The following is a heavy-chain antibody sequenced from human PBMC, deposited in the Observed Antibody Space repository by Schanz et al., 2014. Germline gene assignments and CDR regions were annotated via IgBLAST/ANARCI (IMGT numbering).Heavy chain of an antibody. CDR2: IYYSGST. J-gene: IGHJ4*02. CDR1: GDSISSTSYY. D-gene: IGHD6-19*01. CDR3: ARLWGGWRIPDY. Sequence: QLQMQESGPGLVKPSETLSLTCSVSGDSISSTSYYWGWIRQPPGKGLEWIGSIYYSGSTYYNASLKGRVTISVDTSKTQFSLKLNSVTAADSAVYYCARLWGGWRIPDYWGQGTLVTVSS. V-gene: IGHV4-39*01.